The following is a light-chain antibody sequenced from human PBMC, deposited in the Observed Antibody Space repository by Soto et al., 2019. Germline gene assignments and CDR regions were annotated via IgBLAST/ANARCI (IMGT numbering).Light chain of an antibody. V-gene: IGKV3-20*01. CDR3: QQYGRGVT. Sequence: EIVLTQSPCTLSLSPGDRATLSCRASQSVSSSYLAWYQQKPGQAHRLLIYGASSRATGISDRFSGSGSGTDFTLIISRLEHEDCAVYYCQQYGRGVTFGGGTKVEIK. CDR2: GAS. J-gene: IGKJ4*01. CDR1: QSVSSSY.